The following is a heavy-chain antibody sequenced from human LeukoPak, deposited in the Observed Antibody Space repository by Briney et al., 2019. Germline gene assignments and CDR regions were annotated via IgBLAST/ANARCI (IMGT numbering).Heavy chain of an antibody. V-gene: IGHV3-23*01. CDR1: GFTFRSYA. CDR2: ISLNDGST. CDR3: ARGVYSYSGMDV. J-gene: IGHJ6*02. Sequence: GGSLRLSCTASGFTFRSYAMNWVRQAPGKGLEWVSVISLNDGSTYYADSVKGRFTISRDNAKNSLYLQVNSLRAEDTAVYYCARGVYSYSGMDVWGQGTTVTVSS. D-gene: IGHD2-8*01.